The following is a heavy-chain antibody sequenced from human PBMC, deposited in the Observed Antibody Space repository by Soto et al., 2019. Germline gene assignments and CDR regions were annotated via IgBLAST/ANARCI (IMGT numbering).Heavy chain of an antibody. CDR1: GGSISSSNC. CDR3: ARDNDVDTAMVRWASNWFDP. D-gene: IGHD5-18*01. Sequence: QMQLQESVPGLVKPSGTLSLTCAVSGGSISSSNCWGWGRQPPGKGLEWMEGSYHSGSTNYNPSLKSRVTISVDKSKNQFSLKLSSVTAADTAVYYCARDNDVDTAMVRWASNWFDPWGQGTLVTVSS. J-gene: IGHJ5*02. CDR2: SYHSGST. V-gene: IGHV4-4*02.